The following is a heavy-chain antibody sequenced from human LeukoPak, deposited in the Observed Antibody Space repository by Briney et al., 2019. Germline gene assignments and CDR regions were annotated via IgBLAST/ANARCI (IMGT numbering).Heavy chain of an antibody. CDR2: ISAYNGNT. CDR1: GYTFTSYG. V-gene: IGHV1-18*01. J-gene: IGHJ4*02. Sequence: ASVKVSCKASGYTFTSYGISWVRQAPGQGLEWMGWISAYNGNTNYAQKLQGRVTMTTDTSTSTAYMELRSLRSDDTAVYYCARALLIAAAGPPDYWGQGTLVTVSS. D-gene: IGHD6-13*01. CDR3: ARALLIAAAGPPDY.